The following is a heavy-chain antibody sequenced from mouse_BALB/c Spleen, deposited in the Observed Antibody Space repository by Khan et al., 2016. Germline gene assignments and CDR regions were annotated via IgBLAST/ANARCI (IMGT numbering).Heavy chain of an antibody. Sequence: QVQLKQSGPGLVQPSQSLSITCTVSGFSLTSYCVHWVRQSPGKGLEWLGVIWSGGSTDYNAAFISRLSISKDNSKSQVFFKMNSLQANDTAIYYCARKDGQRAMDYWGQGTSVTVSS. D-gene: IGHD2-3*01. J-gene: IGHJ4*01. CDR1: GFSLTSYC. V-gene: IGHV2-2*02. CDR3: ARKDGQRAMDY. CDR2: IWSGGST.